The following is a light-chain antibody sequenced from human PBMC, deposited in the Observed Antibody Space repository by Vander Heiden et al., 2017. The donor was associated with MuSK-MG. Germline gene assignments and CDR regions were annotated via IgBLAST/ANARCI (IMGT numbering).Light chain of an antibody. CDR3: QQSHDFPYS. CDR1: QIVSSP. V-gene: IGKV1-39*01. J-gene: IGKJ2*03. Sequence: DIQMTQSPSSLSASVGDRVTITCRASQIVSSPLNWYQQEPGKAPKLLIYAASSLQSGVPSRFSGSGSGTDFTLTISSLQPEDFATYFCQQSHDFPYSFGQGTKVEIK. CDR2: AAS.